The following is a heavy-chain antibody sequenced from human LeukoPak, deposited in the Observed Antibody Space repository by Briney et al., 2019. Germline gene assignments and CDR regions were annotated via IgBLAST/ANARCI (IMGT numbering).Heavy chain of an antibody. D-gene: IGHD6-13*01. J-gene: IGHJ4*02. V-gene: IGHV3-23*01. CDR2: ISGSGGST. CDR3: AKGLGSSWYYFDH. Sequence: GGSLRLSCAASGFTFSSYAMSWVRQAPGKGLEWVSAISGSGGSTYYADSVKGRFTISRDNSNNTLYLQMTNLRVEDTAVYYCAKGLGSSWYYFDHWGQGTLVTVSS. CDR1: GFTFSSYA.